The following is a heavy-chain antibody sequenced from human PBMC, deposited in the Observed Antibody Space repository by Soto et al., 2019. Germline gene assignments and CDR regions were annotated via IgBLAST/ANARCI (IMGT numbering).Heavy chain of an antibody. CDR3: AKELSGYDSSGYYYPLDY. D-gene: IGHD3-22*01. J-gene: IGHJ4*02. CDR2: ISYDGSNK. V-gene: IGHV3-30*18. Sequence: GGSLRLSCAASGFTFSSYGMHWVRQAPGKGLEWVAVISYDGSNKYYADSVKGRFTISRDNSKNTLYLQMNSLRAEDTAVYYCAKELSGYDSSGYYYPLDYWGPATLVTVFS. CDR1: GFTFSSYG.